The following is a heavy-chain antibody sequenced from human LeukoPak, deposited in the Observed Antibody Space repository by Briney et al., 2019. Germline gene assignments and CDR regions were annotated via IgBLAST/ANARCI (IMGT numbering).Heavy chain of an antibody. V-gene: IGHV4-34*01. Sequence: PSETLSLTCAVYVGPFSGYYWSWIRQPPGKGLEWIGETNHSGSTNYNPSLKSRVTISGDTSKNQFSLKLSSVTAADTAVYYCARDDYGGLGTWGQGTLVTVSS. CDR3: ARDDYGGLGT. CDR1: VGPFSGYY. CDR2: TNHSGST. D-gene: IGHD4-23*01. J-gene: IGHJ5*02.